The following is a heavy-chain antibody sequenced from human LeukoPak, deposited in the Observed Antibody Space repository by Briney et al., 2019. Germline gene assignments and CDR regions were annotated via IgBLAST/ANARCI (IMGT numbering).Heavy chain of an antibody. Sequence: GGSLRLSCAASGFSVSDYYMTWIRQAPGKGLVWVSYVSSSGSTIYYGDFVKGRFTISRDNAKNSLYLQMSSLRAEDTALYHCARGGGNGFYYYMDVWGKGTTVTVSS. CDR1: GFSVSDYY. D-gene: IGHD4-23*01. J-gene: IGHJ6*03. CDR3: ARGGGNGFYYYMDV. V-gene: IGHV3-11*01. CDR2: VSSSGSTI.